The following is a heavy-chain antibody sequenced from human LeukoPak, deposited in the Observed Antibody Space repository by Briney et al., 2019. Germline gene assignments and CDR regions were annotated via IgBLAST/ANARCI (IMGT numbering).Heavy chain of an antibody. J-gene: IGHJ4*02. V-gene: IGHV3-23*01. D-gene: IGHD2-2*01. Sequence: GGSLRLSCGASGFIFNNYAMSWVRQGPGKGLQWVSAISGSGSTTYYADSVKGRFTISRDNSKNTLYLQMNSLRAEDTAVYYCARDPRVIVVVPAALNYWGQGTLVTVSS. CDR1: GFIFNNYA. CDR2: ISGSGSTT. CDR3: ARDPRVIVVVPAALNY.